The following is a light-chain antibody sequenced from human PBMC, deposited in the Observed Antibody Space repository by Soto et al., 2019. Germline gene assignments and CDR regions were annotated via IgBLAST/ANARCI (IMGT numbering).Light chain of an antibody. J-gene: IGLJ1*01. V-gene: IGLV1-51*01. CDR3: GTWDSSLSVVV. CDR1: KSNIGNNY. CDR2: DNI. Sequence: QSVLRQPPSVSAAPGQKVTISCSGSKSNIGNNYVSWYQQLPGTAPKLVIYDNINRPSGIPDRFSGSKSGTSATLGITGLQTGDDADYYCGTWDSSLSVVVFGTGTKVT.